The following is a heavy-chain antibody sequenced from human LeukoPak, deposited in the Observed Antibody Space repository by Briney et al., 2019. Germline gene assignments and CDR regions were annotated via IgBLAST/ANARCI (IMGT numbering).Heavy chain of an antibody. V-gene: IGHV3-21*01. CDR2: ISSSSSYI. Sequence: GGSLRLSCAASGFTFSSYSMNWVRQAPGKGLEWVSSISSSSSYIYYADSVKGRFTISRDNAKNSLYLQMNSLRAEDTAVYYCASSGDSSGYYVFGYWGQGTLVSVSS. J-gene: IGHJ4*02. CDR3: ASSGDSSGYYVFGY. CDR1: GFTFSSYS. D-gene: IGHD3-22*01.